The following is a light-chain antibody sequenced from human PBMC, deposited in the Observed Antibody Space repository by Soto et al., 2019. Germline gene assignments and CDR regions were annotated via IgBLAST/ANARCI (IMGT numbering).Light chain of an antibody. CDR2: GAS. Sequence: EIVMTQSPATLSVSPGERATLSCRASQSVSNNLAWYQKKPGQAPRLLIYGASTRATGIPARFSSSGSGTEFTLTISSLQSEDFAVYYCQQYTNWWTFGQGTRVEIK. J-gene: IGKJ1*01. CDR3: QQYTNWWT. CDR1: QSVSNN. V-gene: IGKV3-15*01.